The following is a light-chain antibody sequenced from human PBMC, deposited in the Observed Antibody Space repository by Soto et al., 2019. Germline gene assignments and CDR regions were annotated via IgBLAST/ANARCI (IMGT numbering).Light chain of an antibody. CDR2: DAS. V-gene: IGKV1-5*01. CDR3: QQYNSYPWT. Sequence: DIQMTQSPFTLSASVGDRVTITCRASQTISSRLAWHQQKPGKAPKVLISDASSLKSGLSSRFSGSGSGTEFTLTFSSLQPDDFATYYCQQYNSYPWTFGQGTKVEIK. J-gene: IGKJ1*01. CDR1: QTISSR.